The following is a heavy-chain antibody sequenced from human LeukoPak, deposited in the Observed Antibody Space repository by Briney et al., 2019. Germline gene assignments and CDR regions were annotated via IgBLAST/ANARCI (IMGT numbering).Heavy chain of an antibody. CDR1: GGTFSSYA. CDR2: IIPIFGTA. CDR3: AGQAGGGYDSRVWFDP. Sequence: ASVTVSCKASGGTFSSYAISWVRQAPGQGLEWMGGIIPIFGTANYAQKFQGRVTITTDESTSTAYMELSSLRSEDTAVYYCAGQAGGGYDSRVWFDPWGQGTLVTVSS. J-gene: IGHJ5*02. D-gene: IGHD3-22*01. V-gene: IGHV1-69*05.